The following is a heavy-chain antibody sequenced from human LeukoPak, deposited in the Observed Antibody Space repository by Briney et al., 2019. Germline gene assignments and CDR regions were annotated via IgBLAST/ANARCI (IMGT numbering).Heavy chain of an antibody. Sequence: SETLSLTCAVYGGSFSGYYWSWIRQPPGKGLEWIGEINHSGSTNYNPSLKSRVTISVDTSKNQFSLKLSSVTAADTAVYYCASAVWFGELYYWGQGTLVTVSS. V-gene: IGHV4-34*01. CDR2: INHSGST. J-gene: IGHJ4*02. D-gene: IGHD3-10*01. CDR1: GGSFSGYY. CDR3: ASAVWFGELYY.